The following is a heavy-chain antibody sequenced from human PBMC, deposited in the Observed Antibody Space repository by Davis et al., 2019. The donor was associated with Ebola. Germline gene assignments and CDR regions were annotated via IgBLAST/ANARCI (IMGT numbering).Heavy chain of an antibody. CDR3: AKASWGPAARPLLDS. J-gene: IGHJ4*02. D-gene: IGHD2-2*02. Sequence: GESLKISCAASGFSFTTYGMSWVRQAPGKGLEWVSAVSGSGTTTAYADSVKGRFTISRDNSNNTLYLQMNSLRVEDTARYYCAKASWGPAARPLLDSWGQGTLVTVSS. CDR1: GFSFTTYG. CDR2: VSGSGTTT. V-gene: IGHV3-23*01.